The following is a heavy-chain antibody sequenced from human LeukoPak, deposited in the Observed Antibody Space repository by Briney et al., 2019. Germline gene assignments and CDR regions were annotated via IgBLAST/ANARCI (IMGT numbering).Heavy chain of an antibody. CDR2: MYYSGST. D-gene: IGHD2-15*01. CDR3: TRLGCSDGSCYENY. J-gene: IGHJ4*02. V-gene: IGHV4-61*08. CDR1: GGSISSGGYY. Sequence: PSETLSLTCTVSGGSISSGGYYWSWIRQPPGKGLEWIGYMYYSGSTNYNPSLKSRVTMSVDTSKNQFSLKLTSVTAADMAVYYCTRLGCSDGSCYENYWGQGTLVTVSS.